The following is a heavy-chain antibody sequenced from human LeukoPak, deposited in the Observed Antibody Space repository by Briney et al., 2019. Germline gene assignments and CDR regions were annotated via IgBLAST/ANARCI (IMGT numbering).Heavy chain of an antibody. J-gene: IGHJ4*02. CDR1: GGSISSSSYY. CDR3: ARHLRGEQQLSGFDY. Sequence: SETLSLTCTVSGGSISSSSYYWSWIRQPPGKGLEWIGYIYYSGSTKYNPSLRSRVTISADTSKNQFSLKLSSVTAADTAVYYCARHLRGEQQLSGFDYWGQGTPVTVSS. CDR2: IYYSGST. D-gene: IGHD6-13*01. V-gene: IGHV4-61*05.